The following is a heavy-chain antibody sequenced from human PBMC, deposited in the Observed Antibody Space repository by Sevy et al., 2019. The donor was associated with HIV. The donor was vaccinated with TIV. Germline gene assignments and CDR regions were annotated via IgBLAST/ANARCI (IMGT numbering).Heavy chain of an antibody. Sequence: GGSLRLSCAAPGFTFSSYDMHWVRQAPGKGLEWVAVISYDGSNKFYLDSVKGRFTISRDNSKSTLYLKLSSLRAGDTAVYYCAGVALTFGGDPYDKHYFMDVWGKGTTVTVSS. CDR2: ISYDGSNK. V-gene: IGHV3-30*03. J-gene: IGHJ6*03. CDR3: AGVALTFGGDPYDKHYFMDV. CDR1: GFTFSSYD. D-gene: IGHD3-16*01.